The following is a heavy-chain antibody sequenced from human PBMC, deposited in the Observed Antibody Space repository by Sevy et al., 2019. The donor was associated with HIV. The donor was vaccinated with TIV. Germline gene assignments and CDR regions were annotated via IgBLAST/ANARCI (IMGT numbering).Heavy chain of an antibody. CDR2: IIPIFGTA. V-gene: IGHV1-69*13. Sequence: ASVKVSCKASGGTFSSYAISWVRQAPGQGLEWMGGIIPIFGTANYAQKFQGRVTITADESTSTAYMELSSLRSEDTAVYYCARAPTSYSSSWYDYFQHWGQCTLVTVSS. CDR1: GGTFSSYA. D-gene: IGHD6-13*01. J-gene: IGHJ1*01. CDR3: ARAPTSYSSSWYDYFQH.